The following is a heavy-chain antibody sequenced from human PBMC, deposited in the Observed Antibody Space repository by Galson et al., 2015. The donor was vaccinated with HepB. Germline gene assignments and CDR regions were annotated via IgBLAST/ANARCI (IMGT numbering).Heavy chain of an antibody. D-gene: IGHD2-2*01. V-gene: IGHV1-24*01. CDR2: FDPEDGET. CDR1: GYTLTELS. CDR3: ATDLPLGYCSSTSCRHGAFDI. Sequence: SVKVSCKVSGYTLTELSMHWVRQAPGKGLEWMGGFDPEDGETIYAQKFQGRVTMTEDTSTDTAYMELSSLRSEDTAVYYCATDLPLGYCSSTSCRHGAFDIWGQGTMVTVSS. J-gene: IGHJ3*02.